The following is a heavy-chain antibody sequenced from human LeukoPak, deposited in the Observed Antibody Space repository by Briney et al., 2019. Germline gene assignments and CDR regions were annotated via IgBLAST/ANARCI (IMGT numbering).Heavy chain of an antibody. J-gene: IGHJ3*02. D-gene: IGHD4-17*01. CDR1: GYTFTSYY. CDR2: INPSGGST. CDR3: ARGRLEAVTTEIEDAFDI. Sequence: AASVKVSCKASGYTFTSYYMHWVRQAPGQGLEWMGIINPSGGSTSYAQKFQGRVTMTRDTSTSTVYMELSSLRSEDTAVYYCARGRLEAVTTEIEDAFDIWGQGTMVTVSS. V-gene: IGHV1-46*01.